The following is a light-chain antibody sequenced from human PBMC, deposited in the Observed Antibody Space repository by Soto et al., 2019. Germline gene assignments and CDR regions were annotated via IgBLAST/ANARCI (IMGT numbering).Light chain of an antibody. J-gene: IGLJ3*02. V-gene: IGLV1-44*01. CDR1: SSNIGTNP. CDR3: ATWDDGLYGPV. Sequence: QAVVTQPPSASGTPGQRVTISCYGSSSNIGTNPVQWYLQLPGTAPKLLIYSDNERPSGGPDRFSGSKSGTSASLAISGLQSEDEAHYHCATWDDGLYGPVFGGGTKVTVL. CDR2: SDN.